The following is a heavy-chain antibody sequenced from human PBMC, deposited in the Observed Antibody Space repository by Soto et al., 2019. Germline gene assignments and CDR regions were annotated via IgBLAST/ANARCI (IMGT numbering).Heavy chain of an antibody. V-gene: IGHV4-59*08. Sequence: SETLSLTCTVSGGSISSYYWSWIRQPPGKGLEWIGYIYYSGSTNYNPSLKSRVTISVDTSKNQFSLKLSSVTAADTAVYYCARHRRPRTLPGSYIAAAGPFDYWGQGTLVTVSS. J-gene: IGHJ4*02. CDR1: GGSISSYY. CDR2: IYYSGST. D-gene: IGHD6-13*01. CDR3: ARHRRPRTLPGSYIAAAGPFDY.